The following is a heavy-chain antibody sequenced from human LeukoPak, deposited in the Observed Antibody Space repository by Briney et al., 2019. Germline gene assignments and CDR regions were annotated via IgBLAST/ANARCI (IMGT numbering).Heavy chain of an antibody. D-gene: IGHD6-19*01. Sequence: SQTLSLTCTVSGGSISSGDYYWSWIRQPPGKGLEWIGYIYYSGSTNYNPSLKSRVTISVDTSKNQFSLKLSSVTAADTAVYYCARATAYSSGWYQDYFDYWGQGTLVTVSS. CDR2: IYYSGST. CDR3: ARATAYSSGWYQDYFDY. J-gene: IGHJ4*02. V-gene: IGHV4-30-4*01. CDR1: GGSISSGDYY.